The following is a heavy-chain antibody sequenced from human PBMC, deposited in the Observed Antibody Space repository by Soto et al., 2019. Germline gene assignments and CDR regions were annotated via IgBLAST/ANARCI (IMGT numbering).Heavy chain of an antibody. J-gene: IGHJ6*03. CDR2: IIPILGTA. Sequence: SVKVYCKASGGTFSSYAISLVRQAPGQGLEWMGRIIPILGTANYAQKFQGRVTITADKSTSTAYMELSSLRSEDTAVYYCAREYCSSTSCYADYYYYMDVWGKGTTVTVSS. D-gene: IGHD2-2*01. CDR1: GGTFSSYA. CDR3: AREYCSSTSCYADYYYYMDV. V-gene: IGHV1-69*04.